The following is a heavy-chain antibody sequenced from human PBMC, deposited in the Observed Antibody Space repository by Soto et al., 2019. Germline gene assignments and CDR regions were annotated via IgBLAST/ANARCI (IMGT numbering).Heavy chain of an antibody. D-gene: IGHD6-13*01. CDR3: SYSSTPFDY. CDR2: ISGRGGST. V-gene: IGHV3-23*01. CDR1: GFTFSSYA. J-gene: IGHJ4*02. Sequence: EVQLLESGGGLVQPGGSLRLSCAASGFTFSSYAMSWVRQAPGKGMEWVSAISGRGGSTYYADAVKDQFTISKDNSKNTLYLQMNSLRAEDTAVYYCSYSSTPFDYWGQGTLVTVSS.